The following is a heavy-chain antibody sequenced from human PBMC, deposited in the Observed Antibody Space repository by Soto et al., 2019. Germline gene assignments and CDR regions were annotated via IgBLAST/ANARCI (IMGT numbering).Heavy chain of an antibody. V-gene: IGHV4-30-2*01. CDR1: GASISSAAYS. Sequence: TLFLTCTVSGASISSAAYSWSWIRQPPGKGLEWIGYIYPSGMPFYNPSLRSRVTISIDMSNDQFSLNLKSVTAADTAVYYCARERGGYGLFDSWGQGTPVTVSS. CDR2: IYPSGMP. D-gene: IGHD5-18*01. CDR3: ARERGGYGLFDS. J-gene: IGHJ4*02.